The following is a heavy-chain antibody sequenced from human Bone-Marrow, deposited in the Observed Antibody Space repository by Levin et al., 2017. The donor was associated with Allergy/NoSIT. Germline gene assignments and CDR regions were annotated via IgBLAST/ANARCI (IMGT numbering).Heavy chain of an antibody. Sequence: GASVKVSCKASGYTFTGYYMHWVRQAPGQGLEWMGWINPNSGGTNYAQKFQGRVTMTRDTSISTAYMELSRLRSDDTAVYYCARAAPYCSGGSCYSGLYWGQGTLVTVSS. CDR3: ARAAPYCSGGSCYSGLY. D-gene: IGHD2-15*01. V-gene: IGHV1-2*02. CDR2: INPNSGGT. CDR1: GYTFTGYY. J-gene: IGHJ4*02.